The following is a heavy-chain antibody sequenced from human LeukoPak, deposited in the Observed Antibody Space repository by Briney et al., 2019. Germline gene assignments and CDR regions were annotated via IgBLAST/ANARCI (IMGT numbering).Heavy chain of an antibody. D-gene: IGHD3-10*01. J-gene: IGHJ6*04. V-gene: IGHV3-21*01. CDR3: VRGKANYGSGSDV. Sequence: KSGGSLRLSCAASGFTFNTYEMNWVRQAPGKGLEWVSSISSSSSYIYYADSVKGRFTISRDNARNSLYLQMNSLRAEDTAVYYCVRGKANYGSGSDVWGKGTTVTVSS. CDR2: ISSSSSYI. CDR1: GFTFNTYE.